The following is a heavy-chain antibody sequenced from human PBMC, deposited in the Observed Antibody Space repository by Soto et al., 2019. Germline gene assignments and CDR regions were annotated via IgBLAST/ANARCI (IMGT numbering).Heavy chain of an antibody. D-gene: IGHD2-15*01. CDR3: ARNWPPYSSGGSCNYYYYGMDG. V-gene: IGHV5-51*01. CDR1: GYSFTSYW. CDR2: IYPGDSDT. Sequence: PGESLKISCKGSGYSFTSYWIGWVRQMPGKGLEWMGIIYPGDSDTRYSPSFQGQVTISADKSISTAYLQWSSLKASDTAMYYCARNWPPYSSGGSCNYYYYGMDGWGPGTTV. J-gene: IGHJ6*02.